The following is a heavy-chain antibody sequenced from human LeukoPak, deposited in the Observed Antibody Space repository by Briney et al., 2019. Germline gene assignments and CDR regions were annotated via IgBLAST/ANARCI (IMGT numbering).Heavy chain of an antibody. D-gene: IGHD3-22*01. J-gene: IGHJ4*02. CDR3: ARVSGYYYDSSGYVFDY. V-gene: IGHV4-39*07. Sequence: SETLSLTCTVSGGSISSSSYYWGWIRQPPGKGLEWIGSIYYSGSTYYNLSLKSRVTISVDTSKNQFSLKLSSVTAADTAVYYCARVSGYYYDSSGYVFDYWGQGTLVTVSS. CDR2: IYYSGST. CDR1: GGSISSSSYY.